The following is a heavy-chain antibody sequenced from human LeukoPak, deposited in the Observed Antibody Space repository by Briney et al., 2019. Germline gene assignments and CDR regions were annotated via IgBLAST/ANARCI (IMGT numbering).Heavy chain of an antibody. CDR3: ARDSPLALATYYDSKNYVDV. CDR1: GYTFTSYY. Sequence: ASVKVSCKASGYTFTSYYMHWVRQAPGQGLEWMGWINPNSGGTNYAQKFQGRVTMTRDTSISTAYMELSRLRSDDTAVYYCARDSPLALATYYDSKNYVDVWGKGTTVTVSS. V-gene: IGHV1-2*02. J-gene: IGHJ6*03. D-gene: IGHD3-22*01. CDR2: INPNSGGT.